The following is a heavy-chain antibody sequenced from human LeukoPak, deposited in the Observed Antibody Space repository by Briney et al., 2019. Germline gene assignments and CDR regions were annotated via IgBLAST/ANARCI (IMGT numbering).Heavy chain of an antibody. V-gene: IGHV3-48*04. CDR3: AELGITMSGGV. CDR2: ISSSSSTI. CDR1: GLALSSYG. J-gene: IGHJ6*04. D-gene: IGHD3-10*02. Sequence: GGSLTLSCAVAGLALSSYGITWVRQAAGEGREWVSYISSSSSTIYYADSVKSRFTISRDNAKNSLYLQMNSLRAEDTAVYYCAELGITMSGGVWGKGTTVTISS.